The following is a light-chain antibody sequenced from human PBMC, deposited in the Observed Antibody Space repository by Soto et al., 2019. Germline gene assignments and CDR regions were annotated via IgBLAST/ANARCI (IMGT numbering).Light chain of an antibody. CDR1: RRDVGGYNY. CDR3: SSYVGSDVFV. CDR2: EAT. V-gene: IGLV2-8*01. Sequence: LTQPPSASGSPGHSVRICCSGARRDVGGYNYVAWYQQHPGKAPKLMIYEATKRPSGVPDRFSGSKSGYTAFLTVSGLQAEDEADYYCSSYVGSDVFVFGTGTKVTVL. J-gene: IGLJ1*01.